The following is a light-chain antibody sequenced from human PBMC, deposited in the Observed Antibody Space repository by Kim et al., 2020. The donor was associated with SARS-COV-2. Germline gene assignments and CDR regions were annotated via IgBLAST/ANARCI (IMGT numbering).Light chain of an antibody. CDR1: QSVSTN. J-gene: IGKJ1*01. CDR3: QQYNNFRT. V-gene: IGKV3-15*01. CDR2: GAS. Sequence: EIVMTQSPPTLSVSPGERATLSCRASQSVSTNLVWYQQKPGQAPRLLIYGASTRATGIPARFSGSGSGTEFTLTISSLQSEDFAVYYCQQYNNFRTFGEGT.